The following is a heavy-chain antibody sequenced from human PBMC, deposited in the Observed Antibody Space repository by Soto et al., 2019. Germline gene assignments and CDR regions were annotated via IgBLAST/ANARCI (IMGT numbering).Heavy chain of an antibody. CDR3: ARAHPVDTAMVTFDY. J-gene: IGHJ4*02. CDR2: IWYDGSNK. Sequence: PGGSLRLSCAASGFTFSSYGMHWVRQAPGKGLEWVAVIWYDGSNKYYADSVKGRFTISRDNSKNTLYLQMNSLRAEDTAVYYCARAHPVDTAMVTFDYWGQGTLVTVSS. CDR1: GFTFSSYG. D-gene: IGHD5-18*01. V-gene: IGHV3-33*01.